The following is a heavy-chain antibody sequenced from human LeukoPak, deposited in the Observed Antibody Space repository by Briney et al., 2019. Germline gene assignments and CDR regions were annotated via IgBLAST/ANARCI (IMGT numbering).Heavy chain of an antibody. J-gene: IGHJ4*02. CDR1: GFTFSIYR. CDR3: TKGGGFGELSLYFFDY. CDR2: ISGSGGST. V-gene: IGHV3-23*01. Sequence: GGSLRLSCAASGFTFSIYRMNWVRQAPGKGLEWVSGISGSGGSTNYADSVKGRFTISRDNSKNTLYLQMNRLRAEDTALYYCTKGGGFGELSLYFFDYWGQVTLVTVSS. D-gene: IGHD3-10*01.